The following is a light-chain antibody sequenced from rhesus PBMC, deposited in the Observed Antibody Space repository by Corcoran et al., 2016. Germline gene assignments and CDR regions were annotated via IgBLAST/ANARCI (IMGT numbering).Light chain of an antibody. J-gene: IGKJ4*01. V-gene: IGKV1-32*03. CDR3: QQGYSAPLT. Sequence: DIQMSQSPSSLSASVGDRVTITCRASQDLSSYLNWYQQKPGKAPKLLIYYANRLASGVPSMFRGSGSGTVYTLTFSGLQPEDFATYYCQQGYSAPLTFGGGTKVEIK. CDR1: QDLSSY. CDR2: YAN.